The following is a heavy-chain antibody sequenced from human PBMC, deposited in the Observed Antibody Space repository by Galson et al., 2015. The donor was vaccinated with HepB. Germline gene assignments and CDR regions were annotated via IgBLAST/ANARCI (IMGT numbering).Heavy chain of an antibody. CDR3: ASSSRGWHAVDI. V-gene: IGHV3-7*01. D-gene: IGHD6-6*01. Sequence: SLRLSCAASGFTFSDYWMYWVRQAPGKGLEWVANIKPDGSEKYYVDSVKGRFTISRDNAKHSLYLQMNSLGAEDTAVYYCASSSRGWHAVDIWGQGTMVTVSS. J-gene: IGHJ3*02. CDR2: IKPDGSEK. CDR1: GFTFSDYW.